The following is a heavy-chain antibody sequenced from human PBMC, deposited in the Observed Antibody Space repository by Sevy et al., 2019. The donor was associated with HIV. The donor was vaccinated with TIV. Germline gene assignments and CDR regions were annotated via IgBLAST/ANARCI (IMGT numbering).Heavy chain of an antibody. D-gene: IGHD3-22*01. Sequence: GGSLRLSCAASGFTFTNAWMSWVRQAPGKGLEWVGRIKSKTDGGTTDYAAPVKGRFTISRDDSKNTLYLQMNSLKTEDTAVYYCTTFGYDSSGYYYYYYGMDVWGQGTTVTVSS. CDR2: IKSKTDGGTT. V-gene: IGHV3-15*01. CDR1: GFTFTNAW. J-gene: IGHJ6*02. CDR3: TTFGYDSSGYYYYYYGMDV.